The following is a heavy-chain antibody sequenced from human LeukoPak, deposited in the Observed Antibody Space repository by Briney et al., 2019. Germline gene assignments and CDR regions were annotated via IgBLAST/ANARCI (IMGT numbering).Heavy chain of an antibody. CDR3: AKGYGDLVAFDI. CDR2: IRYDGNNK. CDR1: GFTFRSYG. D-gene: IGHD4-17*01. Sequence: GGSLRLSCAASGFTFRSYGMDWDRQAPGKGLEWVAFIRYDGNNKDYGDSVKGRFTISRDNSKNTLYLQMNSLRVEDTAVYYCAKGYGDLVAFDIWGQGTMVTVSS. J-gene: IGHJ3*02. V-gene: IGHV3-30*02.